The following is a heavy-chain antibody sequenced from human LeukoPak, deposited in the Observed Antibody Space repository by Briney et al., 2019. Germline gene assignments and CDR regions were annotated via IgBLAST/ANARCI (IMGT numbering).Heavy chain of an antibody. Sequence: GGSLRLSCAASGFTFSSSAMSWVRQVPGKGLEWVSVIYSGGRTYYADSVKGRFTISRDNSKNTLYLQMNSLRVEDTAVYYCARDRYSSGYYDYWGQGTLVTVSS. V-gene: IGHV3-53*01. CDR1: GFTFSSSA. CDR2: IYSGGRT. D-gene: IGHD3-22*01. CDR3: ARDRYSSGYYDY. J-gene: IGHJ4*02.